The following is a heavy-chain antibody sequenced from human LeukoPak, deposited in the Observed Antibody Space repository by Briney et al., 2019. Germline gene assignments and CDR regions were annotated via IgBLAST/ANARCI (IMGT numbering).Heavy chain of an antibody. D-gene: IGHD6-19*01. CDR2: IYYSGST. CDR3: ARLRAGQWLGIDY. V-gene: IGHV4-59*08. J-gene: IGHJ4*02. Sequence: PSETLSLTCTVSGGSISSYYWSWIRQPPGKGLEWIGYIYYSGSTNYNPSLKSRVTISVDTSKNQFSLKLSSVTAADTAVYYCARLRAGQWLGIDYWGQGTLVTVSS. CDR1: GGSISSYY.